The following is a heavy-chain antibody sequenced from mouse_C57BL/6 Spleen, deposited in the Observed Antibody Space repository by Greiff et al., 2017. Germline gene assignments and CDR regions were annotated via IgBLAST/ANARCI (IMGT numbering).Heavy chain of an antibody. J-gene: IGHJ4*01. CDR2: IDPEDGET. Sequence: VQLKQSGAELVKPGASVKLSCTASGFNIKDYYMHWVKQRTEQGLEWIGRIDPEDGETKYAPKFQGKATITADTSSNPAYLQLSSLASEVTVVYCCASPPYYDYDSYAKDYWGQGTSITVSS. CDR1: GFNIKDYY. D-gene: IGHD2-4*01. CDR3: ASPPYYDYDSYAKDY. V-gene: IGHV14-2*01.